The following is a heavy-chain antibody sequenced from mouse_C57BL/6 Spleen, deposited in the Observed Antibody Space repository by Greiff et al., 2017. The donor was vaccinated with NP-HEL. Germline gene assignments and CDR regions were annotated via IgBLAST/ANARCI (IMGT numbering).Heavy chain of an antibody. Sequence: VKLQQPGTELVKPGASVKLSCKASGYTFTSYWMHWVKQRPGQGLEWIGNINPSNGGTNYNEKFKSKATLTVDKSSSTAYMQLSSLTSEDSAVYYCARWDYGSTLFAYWGQGTLVTVSA. J-gene: IGHJ3*01. CDR1: GYTFTSYW. CDR2: INPSNGGT. D-gene: IGHD1-1*01. CDR3: ARWDYGSTLFAY. V-gene: IGHV1-53*01.